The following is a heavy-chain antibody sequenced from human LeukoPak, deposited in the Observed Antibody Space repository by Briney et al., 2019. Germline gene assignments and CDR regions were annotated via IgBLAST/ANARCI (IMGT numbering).Heavy chain of an antibody. CDR2: IHYTGIT. D-gene: IGHD1-26*01. V-gene: IGHV4-59*01. J-gene: IGHJ3*02. CDR1: GCSMNNYY. Sequence: SETLSLTCIVSGCSMNNYYWSWIRQPPGKGLEWIAYIHYTGITNYNPFLKSRVTISLDTSKNQFSLKLDSVTAADTAFYYCARILEGSGAAFDIWGQGTMVTVSS. CDR3: ARILEGSGAAFDI.